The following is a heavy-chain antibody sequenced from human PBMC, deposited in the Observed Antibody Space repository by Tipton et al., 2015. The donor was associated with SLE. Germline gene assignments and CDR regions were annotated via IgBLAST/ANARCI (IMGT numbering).Heavy chain of an antibody. D-gene: IGHD6-19*01. CDR2: INLNSGTR. Sequence: SLRPSCAVPGFTLGGYAIHWVRQDPGKGLEWVSGINLNSGTRTYMDSVKGRFIISRDNAKNSLYLQRNSLRVEDPALYYCTKGKMAVAGPSRTAFDILGQGTMVTVSS. V-gene: IGHV3-9*01. CDR3: TKGKMAVAGPSRTAFDI. J-gene: IGHJ3*02. CDR1: GFTLGGYA.